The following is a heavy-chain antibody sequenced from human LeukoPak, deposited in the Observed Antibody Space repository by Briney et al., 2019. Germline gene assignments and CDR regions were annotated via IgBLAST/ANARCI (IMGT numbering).Heavy chain of an antibody. D-gene: IGHD3-22*01. J-gene: IGHJ4*02. CDR2: ISYDGNEK. CDR1: GFTFNNYA. V-gene: IGHV3-30*18. CDR3: AKDAFDSSGYPDY. Sequence: GGSLRLSCAASGFTFNNYAMNWVRQAPGKGLEWVAVISYDGNEKYYGDSVKGRFTISRDNSKNTLYLQMNSLRAEDTAVYYCAKDAFDSSGYPDYWGQGTLVTVSS.